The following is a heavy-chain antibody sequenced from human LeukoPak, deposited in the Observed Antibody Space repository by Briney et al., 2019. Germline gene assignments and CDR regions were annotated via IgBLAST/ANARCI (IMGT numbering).Heavy chain of an antibody. D-gene: IGHD4-17*01. Sequence: PGGSLRLSCAASGYTFSSYAMSWVRQAPGEGLEWVSAISGSGGSTYYADSVKGRFVISRDNSKNTLYLEMNSLRPEDTAVYYCAKDSKLTPVTTRFDYWGQGTLVTVSS. V-gene: IGHV3-23*01. CDR2: ISGSGGST. CDR1: GYTFSSYA. CDR3: AKDSKLTPVTTRFDY. J-gene: IGHJ4*02.